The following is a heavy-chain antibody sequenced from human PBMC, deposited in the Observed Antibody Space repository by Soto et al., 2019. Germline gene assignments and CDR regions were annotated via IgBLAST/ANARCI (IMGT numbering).Heavy chain of an antibody. D-gene: IGHD2-15*01. CDR3: AREAGYCSGGSCSPGGWFDP. V-gene: IGHV1-2*02. J-gene: IGHJ5*02. CDR1: GYAFTNYY. Sequence: ASVKVSCKASGYAFTNYYIHWVRKAPGQGLESMGWINPNSGSTNYAQKFQGRVTMTRDTSISTAYMELSRLRSDDTAVYYCAREAGYCSGGSCSPGGWFDPWGQGTLVTV. CDR2: INPNSGST.